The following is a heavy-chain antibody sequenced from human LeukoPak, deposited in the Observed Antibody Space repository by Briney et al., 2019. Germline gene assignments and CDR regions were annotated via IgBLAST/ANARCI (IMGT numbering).Heavy chain of an antibody. CDR2: IHHSGST. Sequence: SETLSLTCAVSGGSITSSHWWTWVRQPPGKGLEWTGEIHHSGSTDYNPSLKSRVTISLDKSKNEFSLQMRSLTAADTAFYYCARDQSVRSWYFDSWGQGALVTVSS. V-gene: IGHV4-4*02. D-gene: IGHD6-13*01. CDR3: ARDQSVRSWYFDS. J-gene: IGHJ4*02. CDR1: GGSITSSHW.